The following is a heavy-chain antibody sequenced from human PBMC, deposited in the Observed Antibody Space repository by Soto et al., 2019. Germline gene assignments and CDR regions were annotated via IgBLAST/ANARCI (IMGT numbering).Heavy chain of an antibody. Sequence: ASVKVSCKASGYTFTNYGITWVRQAPGQGLEWMGWISAYNGNTNYAQKIQGRVTMTTDTSTSTAYMELRSLRSDDTAVYYCARIVGADRRWFDPWGQGTLVTVSS. CDR3: ARIVGADRRWFDP. V-gene: IGHV1-18*04. CDR2: ISAYNGNT. CDR1: GYTFTNYG. D-gene: IGHD1-26*01. J-gene: IGHJ5*02.